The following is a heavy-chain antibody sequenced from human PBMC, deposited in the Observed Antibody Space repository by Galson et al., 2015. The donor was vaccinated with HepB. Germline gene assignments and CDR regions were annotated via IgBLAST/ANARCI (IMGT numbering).Heavy chain of an antibody. Sequence: SVKVSCKVSGYTLTELSMHWVRQAPGKGLEWMGGFDPEDGETIYAQKFQGRVTMTEDTSTDTAYMELTSLRSEDTAVYYCSTSRITAAGGAFDVWGQGTMVTVPS. CDR2: FDPEDGET. V-gene: IGHV1-24*01. D-gene: IGHD6-13*01. J-gene: IGHJ3*01. CDR1: GYTLTELS. CDR3: STSRITAAGGAFDV.